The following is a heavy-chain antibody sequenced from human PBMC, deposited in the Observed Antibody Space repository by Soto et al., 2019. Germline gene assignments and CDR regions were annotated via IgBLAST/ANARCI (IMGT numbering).Heavy chain of an antibody. V-gene: IGHV4-31*03. Sequence: SETLSLTCTVSGGSISSGGYYWSWIRQHPGKGLEWIGYIYYSGSTYYNPSLKSRVTISVDTSKNQFSLKLSSVTAADTAVYYCSRERGSELGYCSSTSCYSTWGQGTLVTVSS. D-gene: IGHD2-2*01. J-gene: IGHJ4*02. CDR3: SRERGSELGYCSSTSCYST. CDR1: GGSISSGGYY. CDR2: IYYSGST.